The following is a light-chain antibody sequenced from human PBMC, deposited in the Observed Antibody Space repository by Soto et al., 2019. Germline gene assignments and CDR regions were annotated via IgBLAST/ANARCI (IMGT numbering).Light chain of an antibody. V-gene: IGLV2-14*01. CDR3: GSYTSSSTSVI. J-gene: IGLJ6*01. Sequence: QSALTQPASVSGSPGQSITISCTGTSSDVGGYKYVSWYQQHPDKAPKLIIFEVSNRPSGISSRFSGSKSGNTASLTISGLQAEDEADYYCGSYTSSSTSVIFGSGTKVTVL. CDR1: SSDVGGYKY. CDR2: EVS.